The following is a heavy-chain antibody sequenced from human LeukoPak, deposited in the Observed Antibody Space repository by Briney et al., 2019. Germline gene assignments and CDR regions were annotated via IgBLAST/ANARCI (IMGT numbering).Heavy chain of an antibody. CDR2: INPNSGGT. V-gene: IGHV1-2*04. CDR1: GYTFTGYY. J-gene: IGHJ5*02. Sequence: ASVKVSCKASGYTFTGYYMHWVRQAPGQGLEWMGWINPNSGGTNYAQKFQGWVTMTRDTSISTAYMELSRLRSDDTAVYYCARACSMAEAEGASSSWYVNWFDPWGQGTLVTVSS. D-gene: IGHD6-13*01. CDR3: ARACSMAEAEGASSSWYVNWFDP.